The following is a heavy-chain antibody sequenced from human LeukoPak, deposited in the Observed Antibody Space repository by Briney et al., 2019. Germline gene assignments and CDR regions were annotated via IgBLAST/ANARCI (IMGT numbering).Heavy chain of an antibody. J-gene: IGHJ4*02. CDR3: ARQTSGYYVDY. Sequence: SETLSLTCTVSGGSISSSSYYWGWIRQPPGKGLEWVVFIYYSGSTYYNPSLKSRVTISVDTSKNQFSRKLSSVTAADTAVYYCARQTSGYYVDYWGQGSLVTVSS. CDR2: IYYSGST. CDR1: GGSISSSSYY. V-gene: IGHV4-39*01. D-gene: IGHD3-22*01.